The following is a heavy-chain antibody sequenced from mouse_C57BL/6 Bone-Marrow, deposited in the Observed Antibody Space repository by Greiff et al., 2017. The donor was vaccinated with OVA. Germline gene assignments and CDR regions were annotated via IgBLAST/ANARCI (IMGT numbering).Heavy chain of an antibody. V-gene: IGHV1-26*01. CDR3: ARDYSNYSLRD. D-gene: IGHD2-5*01. CDR2: INPNNGGT. CDR1: GYTFTDYY. J-gene: IGHJ2*01. Sequence: EVQLQQSGPELVKPGASVKISCKASGYTFTDYYMNWVKQSHGKSLEWIGDINPNNGGTSYNQKFKGKATLTVDKSSSTAYMELRSLTSEDSAVYYCARDYSNYSLRDWGQGTTLTVSS.